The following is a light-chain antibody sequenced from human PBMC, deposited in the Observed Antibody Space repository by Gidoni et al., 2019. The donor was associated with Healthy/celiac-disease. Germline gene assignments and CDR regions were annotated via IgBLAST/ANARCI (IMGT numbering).Light chain of an antibody. V-gene: IGKV3-11*01. J-gene: IGKJ2*03. CDR1: QSVSSY. CDR3: QQRSNWPGS. CDR2: AAS. Sequence: EIVLTQSPATLSLSPGERATLSCRASQSVSSYLAWYQQKPGQAPRLLIYAASNRATGIPARFSGSGSGTDFTLTISSLEPEDFAVYYCQQRSNWPGSFXQXTKLEIK.